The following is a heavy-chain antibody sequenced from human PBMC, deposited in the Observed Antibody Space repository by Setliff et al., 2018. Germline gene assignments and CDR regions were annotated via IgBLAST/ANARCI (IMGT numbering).Heavy chain of an antibody. J-gene: IGHJ2*01. CDR3: ARNPDFLQYSFDL. D-gene: IGHD5-12*01. CDR2: XXXXXXX. Sequence: PSETLSLTCTVSGGSVGNSHYYWNWIRQPAGKGLEWIGXXXXXXXXXXXPXXXSRXXXXLDTSKSQFFLKLSSMTAADTALYYCARNPDFLQYSFDLWGRGTLVTVSS. V-gene: IGHV4-61*10. CDR1: GGSVGNSHYY.